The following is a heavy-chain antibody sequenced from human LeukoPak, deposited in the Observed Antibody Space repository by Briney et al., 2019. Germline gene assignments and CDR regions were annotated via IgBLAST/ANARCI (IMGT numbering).Heavy chain of an antibody. CDR2: INHSGST. V-gene: IGHV4-34*01. CDR1: GGSFSGYY. CDR3: ARGASSTVVVPAAIISSHFDY. D-gene: IGHD2-2*01. J-gene: IGHJ4*02. Sequence: SETLSLTCAVYGGSFSGYYWSWIRQPPGKGLEWIGEINHSGSTNYNPSLKSRVTISVDTSKNQFSLKLGSVTAADTAVYYCARGASSTVVVPAAIISSHFDYWGQGTLVTVSS.